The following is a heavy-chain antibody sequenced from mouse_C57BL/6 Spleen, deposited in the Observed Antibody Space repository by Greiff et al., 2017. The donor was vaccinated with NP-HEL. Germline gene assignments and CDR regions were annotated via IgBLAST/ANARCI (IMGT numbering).Heavy chain of an antibody. V-gene: IGHV1-5*01. CDR2: IYPGNSDT. Sequence: VQLQQSGTVLARPGASVKMSCKTSGYTFTSYWMHWVKQRPGQGLEWIGAIYPGNSDTSYNQKFKGKAKLTAVTSASTAYMELSSLTNEDSAVSYGTDYYGSSLDYWGPGTTLTVSS. J-gene: IGHJ2*01. D-gene: IGHD1-1*01. CDR3: TDYYGSSLDY. CDR1: GYTFTSYW.